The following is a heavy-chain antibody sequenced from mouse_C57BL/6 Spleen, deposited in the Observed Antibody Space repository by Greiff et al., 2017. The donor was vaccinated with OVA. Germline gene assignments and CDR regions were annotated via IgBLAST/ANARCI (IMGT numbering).Heavy chain of an antibody. CDR1: GFSLTSYG. V-gene: IGHV2-2*01. D-gene: IGHD2-4*01. CDR2: IWSGGST. CDR3: ASNMITTRDYAMDY. J-gene: IGHJ4*01. Sequence: VKLMESGPGLVQPSQSLSITCTVSGFSLTSYGVHWVRQSPGKGLEWLGVIWSGGSTDYNAAFISRLSISKDNSKSQVFFKMNSLQADDTAIYYCASNMITTRDYAMDYWGQGTSVTVSS.